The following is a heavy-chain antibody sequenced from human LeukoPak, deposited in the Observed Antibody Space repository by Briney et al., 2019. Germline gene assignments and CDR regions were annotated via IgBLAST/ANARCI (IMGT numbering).Heavy chain of an antibody. D-gene: IGHD6-19*01. CDR3: ARRPSTGIAVAGYDY. V-gene: IGHV5-51*01. CDR2: IYPGDPDT. CDR1: GYSFTSYW. Sequence: GESLKISCKGSGYSFTSYWIGWVRQMPGKGLEWMGIIYPGDPDTRYSPSFQGQVTISADKSISTAYLQWSSLKASDTAMYYCARRPSTGIAVAGYDYWGQGTLVTVSS. J-gene: IGHJ4*02.